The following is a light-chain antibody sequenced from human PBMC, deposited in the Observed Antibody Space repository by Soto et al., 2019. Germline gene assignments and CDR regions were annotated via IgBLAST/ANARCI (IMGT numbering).Light chain of an antibody. J-gene: IGKJ1*01. CDR3: QQFAISTT. CDR2: GAS. Sequence: EIVMTQSPATLSVSPGERATLSCRASQSVSSNLAWYQQKPGQAPRLLIYGASSRATGIPDRFSGSGSGTDFTLTISSLQPDDFATYYCQQFAISTTFGQGTKVDI. V-gene: IGKV3D-15*01. CDR1: QSVSSN.